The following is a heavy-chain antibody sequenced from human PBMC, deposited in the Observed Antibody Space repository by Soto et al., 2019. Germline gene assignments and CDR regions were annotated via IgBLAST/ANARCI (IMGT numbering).Heavy chain of an antibody. CDR1: GFTFGRYS. J-gene: IGHJ3*02. V-gene: IGHV3-48*01. D-gene: IGHD1-26*01. CDR2: ISSSSSTI. CDR3: AKDKLAPTGAFDI. Sequence: PGGSLRLSCAASGFTFGRYSMNWGRQAPGKGLEWVSYISSSSSTIYYADSVKGRFTISRDNAKNSLYLQMNSLRAEDTAVYYCAKDKLAPTGAFDIWGQGTTVTVSS.